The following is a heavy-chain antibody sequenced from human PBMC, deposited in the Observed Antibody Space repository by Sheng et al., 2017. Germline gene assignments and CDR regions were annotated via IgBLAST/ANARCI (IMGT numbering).Heavy chain of an antibody. CDR1: GGSFSGYY. CDR2: INHSGST. D-gene: IGHD6-13*01. V-gene: IGHV4-34*01. J-gene: IGHJ4*02. CDR3: ARGPPIAAAGTGFDY. Sequence: QVQLQQWGAGLLKPSETLSLTCAVYGGSFSGYYWSWIRQPPGKGLEWIGEINHSGSTNYNPSLKSRVTISVDTSKNQFSLKLSSVTAADTAVYYCARGPPIAAAGTGFDYWGQGTLVTVSS.